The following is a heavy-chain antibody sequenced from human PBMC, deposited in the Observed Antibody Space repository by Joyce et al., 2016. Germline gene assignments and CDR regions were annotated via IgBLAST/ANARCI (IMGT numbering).Heavy chain of an antibody. D-gene: IGHD4-17*01. CDR2: INYSGNT. V-gene: IGHV4-34*01. CDR1: GGSLKTYY. Sequence: QVQLQQWGAGLLKPSETLSLTCAVYGGSLKTYYWTWIRQTPGKGLEWIGEINYSGNTNYTPTLESRLTMSIDTSNNHVALKLTSVTAADTAAYYGARGTTPLDHWGQGTLVTVSS. J-gene: IGHJ4*02. CDR3: ARGTTPLDH.